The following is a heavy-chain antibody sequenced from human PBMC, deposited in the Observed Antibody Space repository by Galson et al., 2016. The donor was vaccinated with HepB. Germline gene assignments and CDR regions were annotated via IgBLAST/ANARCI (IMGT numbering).Heavy chain of an antibody. V-gene: IGHV1-3*01. D-gene: IGHD6-19*01. CDR2: INAGNGNT. Sequence: SVKVSCKASGYTFTTYAMHWVRQAPGQRLEWMGWINAGNGNTEYSQKFQGRVTIIKDTSASTAYMELSSLRSEDTAVFYCAREAPVAGAIYYYNALDVWGQGTTVTVSS. CDR1: GYTFTTYA. CDR3: AREAPVAGAIYYYNALDV. J-gene: IGHJ6*02.